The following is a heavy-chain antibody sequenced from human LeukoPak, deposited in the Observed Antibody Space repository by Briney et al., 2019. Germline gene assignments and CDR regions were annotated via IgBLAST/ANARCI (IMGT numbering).Heavy chain of an antibody. V-gene: IGHV4-34*01. CDR3: ARGRGGARSIVVIPAAIRGANWFDP. CDR2: INHSGST. J-gene: IGHJ5*02. D-gene: IGHD2-2*02. Sequence: SETLSLTCAVYGVSFSGYYWSWIRQPPGKGLEWIGEINHSGSTNYNPSLKSRVTISVDTSKNQFSLKLSSVTAADTAVYYCARGRGGARSIVVIPAAIRGANWFDPWGQGTLVTVSS. CDR1: GVSFSGYY.